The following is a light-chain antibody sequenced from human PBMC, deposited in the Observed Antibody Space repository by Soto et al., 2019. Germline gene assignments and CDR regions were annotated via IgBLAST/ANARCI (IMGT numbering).Light chain of an antibody. J-gene: IGLJ2*01. CDR2: EDN. CDR3: QSYDNIIHVV. V-gene: IGLV6-57*04. Sequence: NFLLTQPHSVSESPGKTVTISCTRSSGSIVINRVQWFQQRPGSAPTTVIYEDNQRPSGVPDRFSGSIDRSSNSASLTISGLKTEDEADYYCQSYDNIIHVVFGGGTKLTVL. CDR1: SGSIVINR.